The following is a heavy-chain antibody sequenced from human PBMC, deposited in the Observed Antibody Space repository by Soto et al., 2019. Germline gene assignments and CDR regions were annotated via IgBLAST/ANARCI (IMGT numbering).Heavy chain of an antibody. Sequence: QVQLQESGPGLVKPSETLSLTCAVSGGSISSSSWWSWVRQPPGKGLEWIGEISHSGSTDYNPSPKSWVTISVDRSKSQASLGLTSVTAADTAVYYCASGWELRNYWGQGTLVTVSS. D-gene: IGHD1-7*01. CDR2: ISHSGST. CDR1: GGSISSSSW. V-gene: IGHV4-4*02. CDR3: ASGWELRNY. J-gene: IGHJ4*02.